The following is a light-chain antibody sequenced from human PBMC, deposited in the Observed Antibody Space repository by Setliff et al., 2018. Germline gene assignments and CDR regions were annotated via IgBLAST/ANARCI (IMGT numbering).Light chain of an antibody. V-gene: IGLV2-14*01. J-gene: IGLJ2*01. CDR1: SSDVGGYNY. CDR3: SSYTSSSTVV. Sequence: QSALTQPASVSGSPGQSITISYTGTSSDVGGYNYVSWYQQHPGKAPKLMIYDVSKRPSGVSNRFSGSKSGNTASLTISGLQAEDEADYYCSSYTSSSTVVFGGGTKVTVL. CDR2: DVS.